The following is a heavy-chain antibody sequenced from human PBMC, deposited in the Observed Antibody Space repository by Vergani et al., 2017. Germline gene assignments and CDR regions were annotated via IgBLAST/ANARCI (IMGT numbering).Heavy chain of an antibody. CDR1: GFTFNSYG. V-gene: IGHV3-30*02. J-gene: IGHJ4*02. CDR3: AKEGGGYCSGGTCYPDY. D-gene: IGHD2-15*01. CDR2: IRSDESRR. Sequence: QVQLVESGGGVVQPGGSLRLSCAASGFTFNSYGMHWVRQAPGKGLEWVASIRSDESRRYYGDSMEGPFTISRDNSKNTLYLQMKSLRPEDTAVYYCAKEGGGYCSGGTCYPDYWGQETLVMVSS.